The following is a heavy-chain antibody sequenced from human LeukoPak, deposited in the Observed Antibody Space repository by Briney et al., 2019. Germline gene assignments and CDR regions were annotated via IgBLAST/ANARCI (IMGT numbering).Heavy chain of an antibody. V-gene: IGHV4-59*01. CDR1: GGSISSYY. Sequence: SETLSLTCTVSGGSISSYYWCWTRQPPGKGLEWIGYIYYSGSTNYNPSLTSRVTISVDTSKVQFSLKLSSVTAADTAVYYWAAGGVPAAEIEPGAFDIWGEGTMVTVSA. D-gene: IGHD2-2*01. J-gene: IGHJ3*02. CDR3: AAGGVPAAEIEPGAFDI. CDR2: IYYSGST.